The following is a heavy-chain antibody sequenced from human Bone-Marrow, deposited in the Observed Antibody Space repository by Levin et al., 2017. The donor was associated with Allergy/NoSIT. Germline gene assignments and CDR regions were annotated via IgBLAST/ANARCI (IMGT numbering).Heavy chain of an antibody. CDR1: GFSFSSYA. D-gene: IGHD3-16*01. CDR3: AKGNAAGGSASWFDP. V-gene: IGHV3-23*01. Sequence: GESLKISCAASGFSFSSYAMSWVRQAPGKGLQWVSGMSGSGGSTYYADSVKGRFTISRDNSKNTLYLQMNSLRGEDTAVYYCAKGNAAGGSASWFDPWGQGTLVTVSS. CDR2: MSGSGGST. J-gene: IGHJ5*02.